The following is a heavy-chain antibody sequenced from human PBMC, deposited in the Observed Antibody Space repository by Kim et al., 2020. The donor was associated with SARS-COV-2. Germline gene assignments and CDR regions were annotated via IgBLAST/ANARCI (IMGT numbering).Heavy chain of an antibody. CDR3: ATGVAVAGRSSDYYYYYGMDV. D-gene: IGHD6-19*01. CDR1: GYTLTELS. CDR2: FDPEDGET. J-gene: IGHJ6*02. V-gene: IGHV1-24*01. Sequence: ASVKVSCKVSGYTLTELSMHWVRQAPGKGLEWMGGFDPEDGETIYAQKFQGRVTMTEDTSTDTAYMELSSLGSEDTAVYYCATGVAVAGRSSDYYYYYGMDVWGQGTTVTVSS.